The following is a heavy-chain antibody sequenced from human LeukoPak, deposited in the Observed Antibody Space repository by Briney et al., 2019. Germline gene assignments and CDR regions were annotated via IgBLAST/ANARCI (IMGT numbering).Heavy chain of an antibody. V-gene: IGHV1-69*13. Sequence: SLKVSCKASGGTFSRYAISWVRQAPGQGLEWMGGISTMFGIANYAQKFQGRLTITADESTSTAYMELSSLRSEDTAVYYCARDRPYTGGWRAFDYWGQGTLVTVS. D-gene: IGHD6-19*01. J-gene: IGHJ4*02. CDR3: ARDRPYTGGWRAFDY. CDR2: ISTMFGIA. CDR1: GGTFSRYA.